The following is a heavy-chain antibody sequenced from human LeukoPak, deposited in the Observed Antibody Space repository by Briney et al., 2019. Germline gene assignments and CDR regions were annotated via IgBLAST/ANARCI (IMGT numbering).Heavy chain of an antibody. CDR2: IYYSGST. V-gene: IGHV4-31*03. CDR1: GGSISSGGYY. D-gene: IGHD4-23*01. Sequence: SETLSLTCTVSGGSISSGGYYWSWIRQHPGKGLEWIGYIYYSGSTYYNPSLKSRATISVDTSKNQFSLKLSSVTAADTAVYYCATNYGGNSDDAFDIWGQGTMVTVSS. J-gene: IGHJ3*02. CDR3: ATNYGGNSDDAFDI.